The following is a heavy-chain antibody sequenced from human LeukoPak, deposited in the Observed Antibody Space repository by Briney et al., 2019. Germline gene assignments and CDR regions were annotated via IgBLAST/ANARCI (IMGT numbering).Heavy chain of an antibody. V-gene: IGHV4-34*01. CDR2: INHSGSS. J-gene: IGHJ3*02. D-gene: IGHD4-17*01. CDR1: GGSFSGYY. CDR3: ASKHLRSDGFDI. Sequence: PSETLSLTCAVYGGSFSGYYWSWIRQPPGKGLEWIGEINHSGSSNYNPSLKSRVTMSVDTSKNQISLKLSSVTAADTAVYYCASKHLRSDGFDIWGQGTMVTVSS.